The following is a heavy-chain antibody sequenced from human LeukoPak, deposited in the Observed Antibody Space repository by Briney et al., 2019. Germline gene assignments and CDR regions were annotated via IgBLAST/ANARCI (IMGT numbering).Heavy chain of an antibody. D-gene: IGHD4-11*01. V-gene: IGHV3-23*01. Sequence: GGSLRLSCAASGFTFSSYAMSWVRQAPGKGLEWVSAISGSGGSTYYADSVKGRFTISRDNSKNTLYLQMNSLRAEDTAVYYCAEDLSQLQSSVRVYWGQGTLVTVSS. J-gene: IGHJ4*02. CDR2: ISGSGGST. CDR1: GFTFSSYA. CDR3: AEDLSQLQSSVRVY.